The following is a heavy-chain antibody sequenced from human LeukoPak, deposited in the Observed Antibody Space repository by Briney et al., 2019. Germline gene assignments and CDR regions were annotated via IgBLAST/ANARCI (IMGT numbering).Heavy chain of an antibody. CDR3: ARVGYCSGGSCYYEISFDY. CDR1: GGSISSYY. Sequence: SETLSLTCTVSGGSISSYYWSWIRQPPGKGLEWIGYIYYSGSTSYNPSLKSRVTISVDTSKNQFSLKLSSVTAADTAVYYCARVGYCSGGSCYYEISFDYWGQGTLVTVSS. D-gene: IGHD2-15*01. V-gene: IGHV4-59*01. J-gene: IGHJ4*02. CDR2: IYYSGST.